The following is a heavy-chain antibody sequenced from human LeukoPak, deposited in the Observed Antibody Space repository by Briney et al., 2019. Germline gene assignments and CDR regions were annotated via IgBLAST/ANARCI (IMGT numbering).Heavy chain of an antibody. V-gene: IGHV3-33*01. CDR2: IWYDGSNK. Sequence: GGSLRLSCAASGFTFSSYGMPWVRQAPGKGLEWVAVIWYDGSNKYYADSVKGRFTISRDNSKNTLYLQMNSLRAEDTAVYYCARAARPAASPNWFDPWGQGTLVTVSS. CDR1: GFTFSSYG. CDR3: ARAARPAASPNWFDP. J-gene: IGHJ5*02. D-gene: IGHD2-2*01.